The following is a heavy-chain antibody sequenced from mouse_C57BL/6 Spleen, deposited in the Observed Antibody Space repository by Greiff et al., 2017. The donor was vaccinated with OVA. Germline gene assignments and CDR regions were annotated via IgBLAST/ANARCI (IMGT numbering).Heavy chain of an antibody. D-gene: IGHD1-1*01. CDR2: ISGGGGNT. V-gene: IGHV5-9*01. CDR1: GFTFSSYT. Sequence: EVQGVESGGGLVKPGGSLKLSCAASGFTFSSYTMSWVRQTPEKRLEWVATISGGGGNTYYPDSVKGRFTISRDNAKNTLYLQMSSLRSEDTALYYCARPGSLYYGSSYFDYWGQGTTLTVSS. CDR3: ARPGSLYYGSSYFDY. J-gene: IGHJ2*01.